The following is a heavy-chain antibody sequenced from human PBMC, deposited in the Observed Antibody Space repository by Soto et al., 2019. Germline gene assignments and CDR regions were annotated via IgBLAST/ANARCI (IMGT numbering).Heavy chain of an antibody. J-gene: IGHJ6*02. CDR3: ARDSRDGMDV. V-gene: IGHV3-30-3*01. CDR1: GFTFSSYA. CDR2: ISYDGSNK. Sequence: QVQLVESGGGVVRPGRSLRLSCAASGFTFSSYAMHWVRQAPGKGLEWVAVISYDGSNKYYADSVKGRFTISRDNSKNTLYLQMNSLRAEDTAVYYCARDSRDGMDVWGQGTTVTVSS.